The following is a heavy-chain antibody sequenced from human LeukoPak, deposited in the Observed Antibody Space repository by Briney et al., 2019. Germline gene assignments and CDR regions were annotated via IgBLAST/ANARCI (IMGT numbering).Heavy chain of an antibody. CDR1: GGSFSGYY. Sequence: KPSETLSLXCAVYGGSFSGYYWSRIRQPPGKGLEWIGEINHSGSTNYNPSLKSRVIISVDTSKNQFSLKLSSVTAADTAVYYCARWAYCSSTSCYGRYYYYYMDVWGEGTTVTVSS. D-gene: IGHD2-2*01. J-gene: IGHJ6*03. CDR3: ARWAYCSSTSCYGRYYYYYMDV. CDR2: INHSGST. V-gene: IGHV4-34*01.